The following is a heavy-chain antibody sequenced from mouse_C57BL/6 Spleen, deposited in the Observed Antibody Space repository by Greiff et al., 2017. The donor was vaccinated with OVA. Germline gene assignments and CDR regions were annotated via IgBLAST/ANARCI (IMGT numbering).Heavy chain of an antibody. D-gene: IGHD1-1*01. J-gene: IGHJ2*01. Sequence: QVQLQQPGAELVKPGASVKFSCKASGSTFPSYWIHWGKRSPGQGLEWMGMINPIIGSTNYNEKFKSKTTLTVDKTSSTAYMQLSSRTSEYSAVYYCARYYYGSSYCYLDYWGQGTTLTVSS. V-gene: IGHV1-64*01. CDR3: ARYYYGSSYCYLDY. CDR2: INPIIGST. CDR1: GSTFPSYW.